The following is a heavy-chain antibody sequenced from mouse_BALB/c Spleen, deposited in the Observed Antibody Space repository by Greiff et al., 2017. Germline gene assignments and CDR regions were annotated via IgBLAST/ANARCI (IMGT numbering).Heavy chain of an antibody. J-gene: IGHJ2*01. D-gene: IGHD4-1*01. CDR3: ARDAVGAYFDY. V-gene: IGHV7-1*02. Sequence: EVNVVESGGGLVQPGGSLRLSCATSGFTFSDFYMEWVRQPPGKRLEWIAASRNKANDYTTEYSASVKGRFIVSRDTSQSILYLQMNALRAEDTAIYYCARDAVGAYFDYWGQGTTLTVSS. CDR1: GFTFSDFY. CDR2: SRNKANDYTT.